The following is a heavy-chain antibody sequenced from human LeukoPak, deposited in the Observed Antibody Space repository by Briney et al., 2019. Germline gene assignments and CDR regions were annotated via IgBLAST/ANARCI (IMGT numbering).Heavy chain of an antibody. CDR2: IKEDGSEK. V-gene: IGHV3-7*01. J-gene: IGHJ4*02. CDR3: ARGPSYCGGDCYYYFDY. CDR1: GFTLSSHW. Sequence: GGSLRLSCAASGFTLSSHWMSWVRQAPGKGLEWVANIKEDGSEKDYVDSVKGRFTISRDNAKNSLYLQMNSLRAEDTAVYYCARGPSYCGGDCYYYFDYWGQGTLVTVSS. D-gene: IGHD2-21*01.